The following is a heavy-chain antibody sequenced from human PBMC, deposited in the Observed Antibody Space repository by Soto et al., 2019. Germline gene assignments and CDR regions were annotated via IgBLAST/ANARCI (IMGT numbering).Heavy chain of an antibody. CDR3: GRGNRPVAPLFHP. D-gene: IGHD6-19*01. CDR1: GYTFTSYG. J-gene: IGHJ5*02. CDR2: ISAYNGNT. Sequence: QVQLVQSGAEVKKPGASVKVSCKASGYTFTSYGISWVRQAPGQGLEWMGWISAYNGNTNYAQKLQGRVTMTTDTPRSKPYREMGGRGSDDTAVYYWGRGNRPVAPLFHPGGQGTLVPVSS. V-gene: IGHV1-18*01.